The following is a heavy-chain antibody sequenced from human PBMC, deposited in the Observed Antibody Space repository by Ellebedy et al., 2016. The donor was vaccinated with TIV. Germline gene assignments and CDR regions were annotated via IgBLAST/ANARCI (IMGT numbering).Heavy chain of an antibody. CDR3: ARGGPGGDNWFFGL. CDR1: GFRFSIYD. CDR2: SGSGGDS. Sequence: PGGSLRLSCAASGFRFSIYDMYWVRQAPGRGMEWVAASGSGGDSYYADSVRGRCTISRDYAKSSLFRQMDTLRAGDTAVYYCARGGPGGDNWFFGLWGRGTRVTVSS. V-gene: IGHV3-13*01. J-gene: IGHJ2*01. D-gene: IGHD3-10*01.